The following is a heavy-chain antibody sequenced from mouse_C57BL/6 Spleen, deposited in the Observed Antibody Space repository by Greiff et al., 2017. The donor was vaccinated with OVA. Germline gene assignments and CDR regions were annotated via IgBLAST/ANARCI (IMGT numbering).Heavy chain of an antibody. CDR3: ARVTTVVSLQRDYFDY. CDR2: INPSNGGT. CDR1: GYTFTSYW. D-gene: IGHD1-1*01. V-gene: IGHV1-53*01. J-gene: IGHJ2*01. Sequence: QVQLQQSGTELVKPGASVKLSCKASGYTFTSYWMHWVKQRPGQGLEWIGNINPSNGGTNYNEKFKSKATLTVDKSSSTAYMQLSSLTSEDSAVYYCARVTTVVSLQRDYFDYWGQGTTLTVSS.